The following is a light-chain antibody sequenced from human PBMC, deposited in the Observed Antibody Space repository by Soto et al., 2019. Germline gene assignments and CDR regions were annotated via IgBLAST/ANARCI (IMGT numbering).Light chain of an antibody. CDR2: AAS. J-gene: IGKJ4*01. CDR1: QSISSY. Sequence: DIQMTQSPSSLSASVGDRVTITCRAGQSISSYLNWYQQKPGKAPKLLIYAASSLQSGVPSRFSGSGSGTDFTLTISSLQPEDFATYYCQQSYSTTPTFGGGTKVDIK. CDR3: QQSYSTTPT. V-gene: IGKV1-39*01.